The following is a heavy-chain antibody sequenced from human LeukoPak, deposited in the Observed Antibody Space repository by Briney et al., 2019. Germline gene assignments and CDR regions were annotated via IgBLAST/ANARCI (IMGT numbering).Heavy chain of an antibody. Sequence: GASVKVSCKASGYTFTGYYMHWVRQAPGQGLEWMGWINPNSGGTNYAQKFQGRVTMTRDTSISTAYMELSRLRSDDTAVYYCARSMSGYPNEGFDYWGQGTLVTVSS. CDR1: GYTFTGYY. J-gene: IGHJ4*02. CDR3: ARSMSGYPNEGFDY. D-gene: IGHD5-12*01. V-gene: IGHV1-2*02. CDR2: INPNSGGT.